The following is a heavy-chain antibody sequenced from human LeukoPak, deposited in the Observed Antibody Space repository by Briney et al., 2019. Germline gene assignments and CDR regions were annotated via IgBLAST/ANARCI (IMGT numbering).Heavy chain of an antibody. Sequence: GGTLRLSCAASGFTFSSYGMHWVRQAPGKGLEWVAVISYDGSNKYYADSVKGRFTISRDNSKNTLYLQMNRLRAEDTALYYCAKDIAGSASGWYVSYWGQGTLVTVSS. D-gene: IGHD6-19*01. CDR2: ISYDGSNK. J-gene: IGHJ4*02. V-gene: IGHV3-30*18. CDR3: AKDIAGSASGWYVSY. CDR1: GFTFSSYG.